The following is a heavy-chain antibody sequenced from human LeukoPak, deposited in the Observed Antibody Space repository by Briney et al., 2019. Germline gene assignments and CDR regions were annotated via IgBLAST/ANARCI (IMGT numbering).Heavy chain of an antibody. D-gene: IGHD4-17*01. CDR2: ISAYNGNT. CDR3: ARDRVGGDLTGVSLY. J-gene: IGHJ4*01. V-gene: IGHV1-18*01. CDR1: GYPFDNFG. Sequence: AAVKVSCKASGYPFDNFGLTWVRQAPGQGLEWMGWISAYNGNTHYAQKFRGRLTLTTETSTSTAYLELRSLKSDDTAVYYCARDRVGGDLTGVSLYWGQGTLVTVSS.